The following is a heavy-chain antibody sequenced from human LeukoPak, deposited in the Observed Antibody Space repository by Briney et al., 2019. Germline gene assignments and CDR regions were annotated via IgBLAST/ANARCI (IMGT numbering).Heavy chain of an antibody. Sequence: SVKVSCKASGGTFSSYAISWVRQAPGQGLEWMGRIIPILGIANYAQKFQGRVTITADKSTSTAYMELSSLRSEDTAVYYCARALYSSGGVGATKAVRGRYFDYWGQGTLVTVSS. D-gene: IGHD1-26*01. V-gene: IGHV1-69*04. CDR1: GGTFSSYA. CDR3: ARALYSSGGVGATKAVRGRYFDY. J-gene: IGHJ4*02. CDR2: IIPILGIA.